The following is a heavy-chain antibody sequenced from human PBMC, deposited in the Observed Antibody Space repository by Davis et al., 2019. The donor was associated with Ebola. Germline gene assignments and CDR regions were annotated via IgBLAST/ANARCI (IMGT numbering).Heavy chain of an antibody. J-gene: IGHJ4*02. V-gene: IGHV3-33*01. CDR3: ARGLRIVVVITTSPANFDY. CDR1: GFTFSSYG. CDR2: IWYDGSNK. D-gene: IGHD3-22*01. Sequence: GGSLRLSCAASGFTFSSYGMHWVRQAPGKGLEWVAVIWYDGSNKYYADSVKGRFTISRDNSKNTLYLQMNSLRAEDTAVYYCARGLRIVVVITTSPANFDYWGQGTLVTVSS.